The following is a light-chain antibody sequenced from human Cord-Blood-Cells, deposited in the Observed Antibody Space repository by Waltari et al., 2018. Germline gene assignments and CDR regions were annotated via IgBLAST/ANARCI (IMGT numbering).Light chain of an antibody. V-gene: IGLV2-23*01. CDR1: SSDVGSYNL. J-gene: IGLJ2*01. CDR2: EGS. Sequence: QSALTQPASVSGSPGQSITISCTGTSSDVGSYNLVSWYQQHPGKAPKLMIYEGSTRPSWVSNRFSGSKSGNTASLTISGLQAEDEADYYCCSYAGSSTLGVFGGGTKLTVL. CDR3: CSYAGSSTLGV.